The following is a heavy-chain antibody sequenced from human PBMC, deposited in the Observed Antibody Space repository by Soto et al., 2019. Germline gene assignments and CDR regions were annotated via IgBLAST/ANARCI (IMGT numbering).Heavy chain of an antibody. V-gene: IGHV3-23*01. D-gene: IGHD3-16*01. J-gene: IGHJ2*01. Sequence: EVQLLESGGGVVQPGGSLRLSCAASGFTFSSYAMSWVRQAPGQGLEWVSAIIGIGDSTYYADSVKGRVTISRDNSKNTLYLQRNSLRAEDTAVYYCAKRFGGWWYFDLWGRGTLVTVSS. CDR2: IIGIGDST. CDR3: AKRFGGWWYFDL. CDR1: GFTFSSYA.